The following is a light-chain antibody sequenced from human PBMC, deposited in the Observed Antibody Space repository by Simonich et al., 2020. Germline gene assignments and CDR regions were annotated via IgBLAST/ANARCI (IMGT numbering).Light chain of an antibody. J-gene: IGLJ2*01. V-gene: IGLV2-14*01. CDR3: SSYTSSSTV. CDR1: SSDVGGYNY. Sequence: QSALTQPASVSGSPGPSITISCTGTSSDVGGYNYVSWYQQHPGKAPKLMIYDVSKRPSGVSNRFSGSKSGNTASRTISGLQAEDEADYYCSSYTSSSTVFGGGTKLTVL. CDR2: DVS.